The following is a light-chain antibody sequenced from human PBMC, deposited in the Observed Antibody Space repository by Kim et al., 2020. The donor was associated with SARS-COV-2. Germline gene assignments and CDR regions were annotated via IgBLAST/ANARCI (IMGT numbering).Light chain of an antibody. Sequence: GQNVTISTAARTSNLGIDSVSWYQHLPGTAPKLLIYDNNKRPSGIPDRFSGSKSGTSATLAITGLQTGDEADYYCGTWDTSLRIGVLGGGTQLTVL. CDR3: GTWDTSLRIGV. CDR2: DNN. J-gene: IGLJ2*01. V-gene: IGLV1-51*01. CDR1: TSNLGIDS.